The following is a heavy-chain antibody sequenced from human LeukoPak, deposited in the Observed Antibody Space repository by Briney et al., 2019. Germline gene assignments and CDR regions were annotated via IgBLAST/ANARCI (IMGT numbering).Heavy chain of an antibody. J-gene: IGHJ4*02. CDR1: GFSFSNHW. D-gene: IGHD6-13*01. Sequence: GGSLRLSCAASGFSFSNHWMHWVRQAPGKGLVCVSRINSDGSSTTYADSVKGRFTISRDNAKNTLYLQMNSLRDEDTAVYYCTRDVSQSSSWYGEFDYWGQGTQVTVSS. V-gene: IGHV3-74*03. CDR3: TRDVSQSSSWYGEFDY. CDR2: INSDGSST.